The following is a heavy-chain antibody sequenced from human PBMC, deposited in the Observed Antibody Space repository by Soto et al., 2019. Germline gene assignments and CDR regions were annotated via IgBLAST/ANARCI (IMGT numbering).Heavy chain of an antibody. V-gene: IGHV3-23*01. D-gene: IGHD1-26*01. CDR3: AQGWWELLIYYYYYRDV. CDR1: GFTFSSYA. J-gene: IGHJ6*03. CDR2: ISGSGGST. Sequence: GGSLRLSCAASGFTFSSYAMSWVRQAPGKGLEWVSAISGSGGSTYYADSVKGRFTISRDNSKNTLYLQMNSLRAEDTAVYYCAQGWWELLIYYYYYRDVWGKGTTVTVSS.